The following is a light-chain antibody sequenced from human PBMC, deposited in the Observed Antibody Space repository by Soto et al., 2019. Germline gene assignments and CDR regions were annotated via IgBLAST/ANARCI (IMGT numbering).Light chain of an antibody. CDR2: LGS. Sequence: DIVLTQSPLSLPVTPGEPASISCRSSQSLLHSNGYHYLEWYLQKPGQSPQILIYLGSNRASGVTDRFSGSGSGPYFTRKSSRVEADDVGVYYCKQALQTRTFGQGTKLAIK. J-gene: IGKJ1*01. V-gene: IGKV2-28*01. CDR1: QSLLHSNGYHY. CDR3: KQALQTRT.